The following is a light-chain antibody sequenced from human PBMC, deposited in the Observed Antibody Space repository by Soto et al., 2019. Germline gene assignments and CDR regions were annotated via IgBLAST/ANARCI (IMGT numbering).Light chain of an antibody. J-gene: IGKJ2*01. Sequence: DIQMTQSPSSLSASVGDTVTITCRASQSISVHLNWYQQKPGKVPKLLIYAASNLHSGVPSRFSGSGSETDFALTISSLQPEDFATYYCQQSDITPYTFGQGTRLEI. CDR1: QSISVH. CDR3: QQSDITPYT. V-gene: IGKV1-39*01. CDR2: AAS.